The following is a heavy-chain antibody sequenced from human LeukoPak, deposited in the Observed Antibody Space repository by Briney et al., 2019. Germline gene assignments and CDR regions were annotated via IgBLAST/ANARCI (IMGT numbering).Heavy chain of an antibody. CDR3: AAGYSSGWEPMPFDI. J-gene: IGHJ3*02. CDR2: IIPIFGTA. V-gene: IGHV1-69*13. D-gene: IGHD6-19*01. Sequence: SVKVSCKASGGTFSSYAISWVRQAPGQGLEWMGGIIPIFGTANYAQKFQGRVTITADESTSTAYMELSSLRSEDTAVCYCAAGYSSGWEPMPFDIWGQGTMVTVSS. CDR1: GGTFSSYA.